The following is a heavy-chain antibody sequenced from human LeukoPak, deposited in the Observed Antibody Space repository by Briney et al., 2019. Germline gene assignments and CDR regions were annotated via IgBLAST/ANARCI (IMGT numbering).Heavy chain of an antibody. CDR2: ISGYNGNT. CDR1: DYTFTSYG. Sequence: ASVKVSCKASDYTFTSYGISWVRQAPGQGLEWMGWISGYNGNTNYAQKLQGRVTMTTDTSTSTAYMELRSLRSDDTAVYYCARAPRGCSYRPYYYYYYYMDVWGKGTTVTVSS. D-gene: IGHD5-18*01. CDR3: ARAPRGCSYRPYYYYYYYMDV. J-gene: IGHJ6*03. V-gene: IGHV1-18*01.